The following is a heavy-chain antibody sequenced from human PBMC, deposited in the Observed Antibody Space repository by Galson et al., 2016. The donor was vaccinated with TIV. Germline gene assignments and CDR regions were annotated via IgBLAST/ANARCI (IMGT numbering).Heavy chain of an antibody. CDR3: ARGNTAMIEPGLDY. Sequence: SLRLSCAASGFIVSMNYMSWVRQAPGKGLEWVPIIYSGGTIYYADSVKGRFTVSRDNSKNTLYLHMNRLRVDDTAVYYCARGNTAMIEPGLDYWGQGTLVAVSS. V-gene: IGHV3-53*01. CDR2: IYSGGTI. CDR1: GFIVSMNY. J-gene: IGHJ4*02. D-gene: IGHD5-18*01.